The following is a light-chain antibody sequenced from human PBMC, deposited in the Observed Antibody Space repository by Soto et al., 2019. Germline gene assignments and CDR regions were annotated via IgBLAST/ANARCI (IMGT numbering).Light chain of an antibody. CDR3: QCYVRSLGGWV. CDR2: GDS. J-gene: IGLJ3*02. Sequence: QSVLTQPPSVSGAPGQRVSISCTGSSSNIGANYDVHWYQHLPGTAPKLLISGDSKRPSGVPDRLYGSKFGTSASLGITGLQAKDEAEYYCQCYVRSLGGWVFGGGTQLNVL. CDR1: SSNIGANYD. V-gene: IGLV1-40*01.